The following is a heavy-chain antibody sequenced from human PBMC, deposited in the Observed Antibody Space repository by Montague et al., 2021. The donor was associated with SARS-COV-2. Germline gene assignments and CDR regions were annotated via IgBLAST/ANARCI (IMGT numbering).Heavy chain of an antibody. CDR1: GFSLSTGGMC. D-gene: IGHD6-13*01. CDR2: IDWDDDK. CDR3: ARMEAAAVGIGSYQYHGMDV. V-gene: IGHV2-70*01. Sequence: PALVKPTQTLTPTCTFSGFSLSTGGMCVSWIRQPPGKALEWLALIDWDDDKYYSTSLKTRLTISKDTSKNQVVLTMTNMDPVDTATYYCARMEAAAVGIGSYQYHGMDVWGQGTTVTVSS. J-gene: IGHJ6*02.